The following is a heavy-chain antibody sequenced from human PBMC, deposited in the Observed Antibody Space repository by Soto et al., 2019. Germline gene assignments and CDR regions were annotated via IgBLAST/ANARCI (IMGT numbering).Heavy chain of an antibody. V-gene: IGHV1-18*01. CDR1: GYTFTTYG. J-gene: IGHJ4*02. Sequence: QVQLVQSGAEVKQPGASVKVSCKASGYTFTTYGISWVRQAPGQGLEWMGWISSYNGHTNYAQKLQDRVTMTTDTSTSIAYMELRSLRSDDTAVFYCARDRGSWSYYARFDYWGQGTLVTVSS. CDR2: ISSYNGHT. CDR3: ARDRGSWSYYARFDY. D-gene: IGHD1-26*01.